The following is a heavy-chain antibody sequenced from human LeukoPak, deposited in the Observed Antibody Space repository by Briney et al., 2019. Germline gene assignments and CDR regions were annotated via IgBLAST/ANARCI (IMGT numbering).Heavy chain of an antibody. Sequence: SVKVSCKASGGTFSSYAISWVRQAPGQGLEWMGGIIPIFGTANYAQKFQGRVTITADESTSTAYMELSSLRSEDTAVYYCAREYDSSALGAFDIWGQGTMVTVSS. CDR2: IIPIFGTA. CDR3: AREYDSSALGAFDI. J-gene: IGHJ3*02. V-gene: IGHV1-69*13. D-gene: IGHD3-22*01. CDR1: GGTFSSYA.